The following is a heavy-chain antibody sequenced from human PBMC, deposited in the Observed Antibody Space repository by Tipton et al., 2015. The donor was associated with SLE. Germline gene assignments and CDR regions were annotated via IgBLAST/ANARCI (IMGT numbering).Heavy chain of an antibody. V-gene: IGHV3-33*08. Sequence: SLRLSCAASGFTFSNAWMSWVRQAPGKGLEWVAVIWYDGSNKYYADSVKGRFTISRDNSKNTLYLQMNSLRAEDTAVYYCATDLLYSGSFFDYWGQGTLVTVSS. CDR3: ATDLLYSGSFFDY. CDR1: GFTFSNAW. D-gene: IGHD1-26*01. CDR2: IWYDGSNK. J-gene: IGHJ4*02.